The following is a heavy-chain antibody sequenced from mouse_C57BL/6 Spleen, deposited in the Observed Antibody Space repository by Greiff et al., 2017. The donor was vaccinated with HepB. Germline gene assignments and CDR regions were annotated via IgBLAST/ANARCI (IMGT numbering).Heavy chain of an antibody. Sequence: EVKVVESGGGLVKPGGSLKLSCAASGFTFSSYAMSWVRQTPEKRLEWVATISDGGSYTYYPDNVKGRFTISRDNAKNNLYLQMSHLKSEDSAMYYCARDGGWFDYWGQGTTLTVSS. D-gene: IGHD3-3*01. V-gene: IGHV5-4*01. CDR1: GFTFSSYA. J-gene: IGHJ2*01. CDR2: ISDGGSYT. CDR3: ARDGGWFDY.